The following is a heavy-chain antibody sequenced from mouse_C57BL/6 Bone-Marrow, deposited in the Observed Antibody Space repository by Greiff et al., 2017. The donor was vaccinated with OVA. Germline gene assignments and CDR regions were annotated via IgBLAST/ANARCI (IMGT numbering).Heavy chain of an antibody. CDR3: ARYYSNYGAY. D-gene: IGHD2-5*01. CDR1: GYTFTSYW. CDR2: IHPNSGST. V-gene: IGHV1-64*01. Sequence: QVQLQQPGAELVKPGASVKLSCKASGYTFTSYWMHWVKQRPGQGLEWIGMIHPNSGSTNYNEKFKSKATLTVDKSSSTAYMQLSRLTSEDSAVYYCARYYSNYGAYWGQGTLVTVSA. J-gene: IGHJ3*01.